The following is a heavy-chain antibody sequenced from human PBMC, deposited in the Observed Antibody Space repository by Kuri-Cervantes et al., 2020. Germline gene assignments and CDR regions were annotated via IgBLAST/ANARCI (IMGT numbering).Heavy chain of an antibody. V-gene: IGHV1-2*02. Sequence: ASVKVSCKASGYTFTGYYMHWVRQAPGQGLEWMGWINPNSGGTNYAQKFQGRVTMTRDTSISTAYMELSRLRSDDTAVYYCARDRGVIPLIDYWGRGTLVTVSS. CDR3: ARDRGVIPLIDY. D-gene: IGHD3-10*01. J-gene: IGHJ4*02. CDR2: INPNSGGT. CDR1: GYTFTGYY.